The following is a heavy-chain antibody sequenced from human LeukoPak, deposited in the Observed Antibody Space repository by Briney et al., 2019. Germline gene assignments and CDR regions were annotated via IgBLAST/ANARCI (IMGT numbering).Heavy chain of an antibody. Sequence: GGSLRLSCAASGVTFSSYAMSWVRQAPGKGLEWVSAISGSGGSTYYADSVKGRFTISRDNSKNTLYLQVNSLRAEDTAVCYCAKDAYSGSYSPYYFDYWGQGTLVTVSS. D-gene: IGHD1-26*01. V-gene: IGHV3-23*01. CDR2: ISGSGGST. CDR3: AKDAYSGSYSPYYFDY. J-gene: IGHJ4*02. CDR1: GVTFSSYA.